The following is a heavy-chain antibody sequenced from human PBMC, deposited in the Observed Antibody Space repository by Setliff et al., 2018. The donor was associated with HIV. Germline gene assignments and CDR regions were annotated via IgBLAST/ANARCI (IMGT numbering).Heavy chain of an antibody. CDR1: GFTFSSYG. J-gene: IGHJ4*02. CDR3: TRDPTPKELWFFSGYYSDY. D-gene: IGHD3-10*01. Sequence: GGSLRLSCAASGFTFSSYGMHWVRQAPGKGLEWLSYIKTDGGTTYDADSVEGRFTISRDNSKNMLYLQMNSLSADDTAVYYCTRDPTPKELWFFSGYYSDYWGQGTLVTVSS. CDR2: IKTDGGTT. V-gene: IGHV3-48*04.